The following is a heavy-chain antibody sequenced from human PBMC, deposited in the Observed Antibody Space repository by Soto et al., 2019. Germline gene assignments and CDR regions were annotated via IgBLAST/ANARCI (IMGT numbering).Heavy chain of an antibody. J-gene: IGHJ6*02. V-gene: IGHV1-69*01. Sequence: QVQLVQSGAEVKKPGSSVKVSCKASGGTFSSYAISWVRQAPGQGLEWMGGTSPIFGTANYAQKFQGRVTITADESTSTAYMELSSLRSEDTAVSYCARVIARHYYDSRKVLSGMDVWGQGTTVTVSS. CDR3: ARVIARHYYDSRKVLSGMDV. CDR1: GGTFSSYA. D-gene: IGHD3-22*01. CDR2: TSPIFGTA.